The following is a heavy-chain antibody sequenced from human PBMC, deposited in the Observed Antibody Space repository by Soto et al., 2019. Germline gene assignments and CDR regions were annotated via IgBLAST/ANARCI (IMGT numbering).Heavy chain of an antibody. CDR2: ISGSGGST. Sequence: PGGSLRLSCAASGFTFSSYAMSWVRQAPGKGLEWVSAISGSGGSTYYADSVKGRFTISRDNSKNTLYLQMNSLRAEDTAVYYCAKDLSGQWLEVYYFDYWGQGTLVTVSS. CDR3: AKDLSGQWLEVYYFDY. D-gene: IGHD6-19*01. J-gene: IGHJ4*02. CDR1: GFTFSSYA. V-gene: IGHV3-23*01.